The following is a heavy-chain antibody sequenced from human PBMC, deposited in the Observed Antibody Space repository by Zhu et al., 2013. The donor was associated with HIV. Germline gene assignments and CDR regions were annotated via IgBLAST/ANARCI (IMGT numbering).Heavy chain of an antibody. CDR3: ARALTADYFYCVDV. J-gene: IGHJ6*03. CDR2: INPNSGGT. CDR1: GYTFTDYY. V-gene: IGHV1-2*02. Sequence: QVQLVQSGVEVKKPGASVKVSCKASGYTFTDYYIHWVRQAPGQGLEWMGWINPNSGGTNYAQKFQGRVTMTRDTSISTAYMELTRLRSDDTAVYYCARALTADYFYCVDVWGKGTTVTVSS.